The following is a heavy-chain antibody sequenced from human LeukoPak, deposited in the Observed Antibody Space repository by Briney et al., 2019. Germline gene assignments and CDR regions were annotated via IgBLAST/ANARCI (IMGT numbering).Heavy chain of an antibody. D-gene: IGHD5-18*01. V-gene: IGHV3-30*18. J-gene: IGHJ4*02. Sequence: PGRSLRLSCAASGFTFSSYGMHWVRQAPGKGLEWVAVISYDGSNKYYADSVKGRFTISRDNSKNTLYLQVNSLRAEDTAVYYCAKDTIQLWLDYWGQGTLVTVSS. CDR1: GFTFSSYG. CDR2: ISYDGSNK. CDR3: AKDTIQLWLDY.